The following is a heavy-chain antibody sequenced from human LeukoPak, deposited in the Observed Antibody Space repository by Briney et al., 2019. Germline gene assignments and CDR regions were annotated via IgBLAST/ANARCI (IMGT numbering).Heavy chain of an antibody. CDR3: AKGAGPVINYYYGMDV. V-gene: IGHV3-23*01. CDR2: ISGSGGST. Sequence: GGSLRLSCAASGFTFSSYAMNWVRQAPGKGLEWVSAISGSGGSTYYADSVKGRFTISRDNSKNTLYLQMNSLRAEDTAVYYCAKGAGPVINYYYGMDVWGQGTTVTVSS. CDR1: GFTFSSYA. J-gene: IGHJ6*02. D-gene: IGHD3/OR15-3a*01.